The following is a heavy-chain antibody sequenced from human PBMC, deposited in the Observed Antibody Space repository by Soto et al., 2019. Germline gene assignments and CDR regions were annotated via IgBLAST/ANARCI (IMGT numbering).Heavy chain of an antibody. V-gene: IGHV4-39*01. CDR1: GGSISSSDYY. Sequence: QLQLQESGPGLVKPSETLSLTCTVSGGSISSSDYYWGWIRQPPGKGLQWIGSASYSGRAYYSTSLKGRVTISVDTSKNQISLKLTSGTAADTAVYYCVRPTITISGAPRGGWFDPWGQGTLVTVSS. J-gene: IGHJ5*02. D-gene: IGHD3-3*01. CDR2: ASYSGRA. CDR3: VRPTITISGAPRGGWFDP.